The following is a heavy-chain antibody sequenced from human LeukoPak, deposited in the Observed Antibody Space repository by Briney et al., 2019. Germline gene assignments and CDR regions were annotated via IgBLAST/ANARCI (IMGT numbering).Heavy chain of an antibody. CDR2: ISSSSSTI. D-gene: IGHD3-22*01. Sequence: PGGFLRLSCAASGFTFSSYSMNWVRQAPGKGLEWVSYISSSSSTIYYADSVKGRFTISRDNAKNSLYLQMNSLRDEDTAVYYCARGPYYYDSSGYSKFDYWGQGTLVTVSS. CDR3: ARGPYYYDSSGYSKFDY. J-gene: IGHJ4*02. V-gene: IGHV3-48*02. CDR1: GFTFSSYS.